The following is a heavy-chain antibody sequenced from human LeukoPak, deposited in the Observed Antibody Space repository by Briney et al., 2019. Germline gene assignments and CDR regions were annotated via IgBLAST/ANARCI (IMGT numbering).Heavy chain of an antibody. D-gene: IGHD3-3*01. CDR3: AREVPHYDLLNWFDP. CDR1: GGSISSYY. J-gene: IGHJ5*02. V-gene: IGHV4-4*07. CDR2: IYTSGST. Sequence: SETLSLTCTVSGGSISSYYWSWIRQPAGKGLEWIGRIYTSGSTNYNPSLKSRVTISVDTSKNQFSLKLSSVTAADTAVYYCAREVPHYDLLNWFDPWGQGTLVTVSS.